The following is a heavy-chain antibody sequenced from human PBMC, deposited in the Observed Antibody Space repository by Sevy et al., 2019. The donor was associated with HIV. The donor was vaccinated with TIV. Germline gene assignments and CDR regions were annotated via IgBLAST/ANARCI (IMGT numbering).Heavy chain of an antibody. CDR1: GFTFSTYG. CDR2: MWFDGSNT. D-gene: IGHD3-16*01. CDR3: TGELEFYDFGDDGPEIMPDY. J-gene: IGHJ4*02. Sequence: GGSLRLSCAASGFTFSTYGMHWVRQAPGKGLEWVAVMWFDGSNTYYADSVKGRFTISRDIAKNTLHLQMNSLRAEDRAGYYCTGELEFYDFGDDGPEIMPDYWGQGTLVTVSS. V-gene: IGHV3-33*01.